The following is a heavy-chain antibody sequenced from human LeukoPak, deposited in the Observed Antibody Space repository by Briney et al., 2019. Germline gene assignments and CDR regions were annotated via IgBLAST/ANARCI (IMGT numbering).Heavy chain of an antibody. Sequence: SETLSLTCAVYGGSFSGYYWSWIRQPPGKGLEWIGEINHSGSTNYNPSLKSRVTISVDTSKNQFSLKLSSVTAADTAVYYCARAIAAAGSYYYYGMDVWGQGTTVTVSS. CDR3: ARAIAAAGSYYYYGMDV. J-gene: IGHJ6*02. CDR2: INHSGST. CDR1: GGSFSGYY. V-gene: IGHV4-34*01. D-gene: IGHD6-13*01.